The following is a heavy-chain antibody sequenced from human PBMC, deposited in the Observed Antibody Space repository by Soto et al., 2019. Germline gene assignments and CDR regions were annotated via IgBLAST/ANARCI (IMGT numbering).Heavy chain of an antibody. CDR3: ARGVYYDSRGYYFFF. CDR1: GYTFTGYY. CDR2: INPNSGGT. D-gene: IGHD3-22*01. Sequence: QVQLVQSGAEVKKPGASVKVSCKASGYTFTGYYMHWVRQAPGQGLEWMGWINPNSGGTNYAQKFQGWVTMTRDTSISTAYMELSRLRSDDTAVYYCARGVYYDSRGYYFFFWGQGTLVTVSS. V-gene: IGHV1-2*04. J-gene: IGHJ4*02.